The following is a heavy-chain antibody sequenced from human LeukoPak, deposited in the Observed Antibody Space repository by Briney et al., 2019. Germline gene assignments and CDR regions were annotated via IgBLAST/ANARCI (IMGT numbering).Heavy chain of an antibody. V-gene: IGHV3-21*01. CDR2: ISSSSSYI. CDR1: GFTFSSYS. CDR3: ARDLYYDSSALTGY. D-gene: IGHD3-22*01. Sequence: GGSLRLSXAASGFTFSSYSMNWVRQAPGKGLEWVPSISSSSSYIYYADSVKGRFTISRDNAKNSLYLQMNSLRAEDTAVYYCARDLYYDSSALTGYWGQGTLVTVSS. J-gene: IGHJ4*02.